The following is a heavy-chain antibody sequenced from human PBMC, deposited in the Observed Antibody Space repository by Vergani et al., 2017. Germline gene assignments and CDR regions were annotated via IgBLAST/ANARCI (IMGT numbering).Heavy chain of an antibody. V-gene: IGHV3-48*04. D-gene: IGHD3-3*01. CDR2: ISSSGSTI. Sequence: EVQLLESGGSLKQPGGSVRLSCAASGFTFSTYAMHWVRQAPGKGLEWVSYISSSGSTIYYADSVKGRFTISRDNAKNSLYLQMNSLRAEDTAVYYCARGHFGVVYVAFDIWGQGTMVTVSS. CDR1: GFTFSTYA. J-gene: IGHJ3*02. CDR3: ARGHFGVVYVAFDI.